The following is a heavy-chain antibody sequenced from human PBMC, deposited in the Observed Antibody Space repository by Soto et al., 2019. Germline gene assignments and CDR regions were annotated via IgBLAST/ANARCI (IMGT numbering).Heavy chain of an antibody. Sequence: QVQLVESGGGVVQPGRSLRLCCEASGFTFSSYAMHWVRQAPGKGLEWVAVISYDGSNKYYADSVKGRFTISRDNSKNTLYLQMNSLRAEDTAVYYCARDGENIVVVVAATTFDYWGQGTLVTVSS. J-gene: IGHJ4*02. CDR3: ARDGENIVVVVAATTFDY. V-gene: IGHV3-30-3*01. CDR1: GFTFSSYA. D-gene: IGHD2-15*01. CDR2: ISYDGSNK.